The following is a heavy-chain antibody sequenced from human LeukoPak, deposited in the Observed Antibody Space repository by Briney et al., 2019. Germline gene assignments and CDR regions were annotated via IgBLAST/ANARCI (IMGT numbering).Heavy chain of an antibody. CDR2: ISGSGGRT. J-gene: IGHJ4*02. D-gene: IGHD6-6*01. Sequence: AGGSLRLSCAASGFTFSSYAMSWVRQAPGKGLEWVSAISGSGGRTYYADSVKGRFTISRDNSKNTLYLQMNSLRAEDTAVYYCAKGTEYSSSFFDYWGQGTLVTVSS. CDR3: AKGTEYSSSFFDY. V-gene: IGHV3-23*01. CDR1: GFTFSSYA.